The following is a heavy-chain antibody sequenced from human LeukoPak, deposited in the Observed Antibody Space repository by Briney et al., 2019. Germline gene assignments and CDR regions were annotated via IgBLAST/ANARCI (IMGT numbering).Heavy chain of an antibody. CDR3: AKSRASSGVAPAGYDY. CDR1: TFTFSNYP. J-gene: IGHJ4*02. CDR2: ISATGGNT. V-gene: IGHV3-23*01. D-gene: IGHD6-13*01. Sequence: GGSLRLSCAASTFTFSNYPMIWLRQAPGQGLEWVSSISATGGNTYHADSVKGRFTISRDISKNTLYLQMNSLRAEDAATYYCAKSRASSGVAPAGYDYWGQGTLVTVSS.